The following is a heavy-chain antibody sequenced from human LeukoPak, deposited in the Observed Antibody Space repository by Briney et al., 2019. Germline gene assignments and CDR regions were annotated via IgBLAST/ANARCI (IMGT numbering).Heavy chain of an antibody. CDR3: TRAGGYCSGGSCQYFDW. J-gene: IGHJ4*01. D-gene: IGHD2-15*01. V-gene: IGHV1-46*02. CDR1: GDSFNSDF. Sequence: ASVKVSCTASGDSFNSDFMHWVRQAPGQGLEWMGIINPSGDGTNYTQKFQGRLTMTRDTSTSMVYMELSSLRFDDTAVYYCTRAGGYCSGGSCQYFDWWGHGTLVTVSS. CDR2: INPSGDGT.